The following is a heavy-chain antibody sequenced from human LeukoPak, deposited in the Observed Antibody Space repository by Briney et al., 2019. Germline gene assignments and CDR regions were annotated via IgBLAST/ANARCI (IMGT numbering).Heavy chain of an antibody. CDR1: GYTFTGYY. V-gene: IGHV1-2*02. J-gene: IGHJ5*02. CDR3: ARGRVYSSSWFDH. CDR2: INPNSGGT. Sequence: ASVKVSCKASGYTFTGYYMHWVRQAPGQGLEWMGWINPNSGGTNYAQKFQGRVTMTRDTSISTAYMELSRLRSDDTAVYYCARGRVYSSSWFDHWGQGTLVTVSS. D-gene: IGHD6-13*01.